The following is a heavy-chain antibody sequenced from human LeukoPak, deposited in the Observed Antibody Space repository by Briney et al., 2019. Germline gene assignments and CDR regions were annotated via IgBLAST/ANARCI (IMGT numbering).Heavy chain of an antibody. CDR1: GFTFSSYG. CDR2: ISYHGTNK. V-gene: IGHV3-30*03. J-gene: IGHJ4*02. D-gene: IGHD1-26*01. CDR3: ARDRVGATR. Sequence: GGSLRLSCAASGFTFSSYGMYWVRQAPGKGLEWVAVISYHGTNKYYADSVKGRFTISRDNSKNTLYLQMNSLRAEDTAVYYCARDRVGATRWGQGTLVTVSS.